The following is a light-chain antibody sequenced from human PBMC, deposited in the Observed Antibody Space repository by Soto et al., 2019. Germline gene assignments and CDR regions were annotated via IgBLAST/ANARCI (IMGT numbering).Light chain of an antibody. CDR3: LQDNSYPLT. J-gene: IGKJ4*01. CDR1: QSISNY. Sequence: DIQMTQSPSSLSASVGDRVIITCRTSQSISNYLSWYQHKPGKAPKVLISAASNLQSGVPSRFSGSGSGTVFTLSISSLQAEDFGTYYCLQDNSYPLTFGGGTKVDIK. CDR2: AAS. V-gene: IGKV1-39*01.